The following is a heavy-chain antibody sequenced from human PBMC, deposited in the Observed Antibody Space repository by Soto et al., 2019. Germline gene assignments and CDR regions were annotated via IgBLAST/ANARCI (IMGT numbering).Heavy chain of an antibody. CDR2: INPHGGST. CDR3: ARSSWGNFGILREGTNWFGP. D-gene: IGHD3-3*01. Sequence: ASVKDFCTASGYTFTSYDINWVRKAPGQGLELMGVINPHGGSTAYAQKFKGRVTLTRDTSASTVYMEVSSLTSEDTAMYYCARSSWGNFGILREGTNWFGPWGQVHLGTFSS. CDR1: GYTFTSYD. V-gene: IGHV1-46*01. J-gene: IGHJ5*02.